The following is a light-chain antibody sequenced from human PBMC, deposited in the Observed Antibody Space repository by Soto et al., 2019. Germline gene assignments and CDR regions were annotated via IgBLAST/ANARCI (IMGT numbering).Light chain of an antibody. CDR2: DVS. CDR1: SSDVGGYDY. Sequence: QSALTQPASVSGSPGQSITISCTGTSSDVGGYDYVSWYQQHPGKAPKLMIYDVSDRPSGVSNRFSVSKSGNTASLTISGLQAEDEADYYCSSHTSDPTLVVFGGGTKLTVL. CDR3: SSHTSDPTLVV. V-gene: IGLV2-14*03. J-gene: IGLJ2*01.